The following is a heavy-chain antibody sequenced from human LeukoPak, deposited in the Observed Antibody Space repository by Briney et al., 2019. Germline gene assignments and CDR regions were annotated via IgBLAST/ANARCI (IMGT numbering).Heavy chain of an antibody. V-gene: IGHV3-30-3*01. Sequence: PGGSLRLSCAASGFTFSSYAMHWVRQAPGKGLEWVAGTSYDGSNKYYADSVKGRFTISRDNSKNTLYLQMNSLRAEDTAVYYCARDRFLEWGSWFDPWGQGTLVTVSS. D-gene: IGHD3-3*01. CDR3: ARDRFLEWGSWFDP. CDR2: TSYDGSNK. J-gene: IGHJ5*02. CDR1: GFTFSSYA.